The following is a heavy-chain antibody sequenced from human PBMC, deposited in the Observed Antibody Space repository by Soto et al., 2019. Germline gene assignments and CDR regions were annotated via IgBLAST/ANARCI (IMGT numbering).Heavy chain of an antibody. J-gene: IGHJ4*02. CDR1: GFPFRGFS. V-gene: IGHV3-48*04. CDR3: ARESDYDTFDH. CDR2: ISFSGGSI. D-gene: IGHD1-26*01. Sequence: GRALRLSCAASGFPFRGFSMNWVRQAPGKGLEWVSHISFSGGSIYYADSVKGRFAISRDNAKKSLYLQMNGLRAEDTAVYYCARESDYDTFDHWGQGTLVTFSS.